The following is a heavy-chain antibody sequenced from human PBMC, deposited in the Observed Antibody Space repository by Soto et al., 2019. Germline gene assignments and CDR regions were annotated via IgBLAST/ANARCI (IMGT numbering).Heavy chain of an antibody. D-gene: IGHD3-16*02. CDR3: ARDILALRLGELSPIDY. CDR1: GYTFTSYG. J-gene: IGHJ4*02. CDR2: ISAYNGNT. V-gene: IGHV1-18*04. Sequence: QVQLVQSGAEVKKPGASVKVSCKASGYTFTSYGISWVRQAPGQGLEWMGWISAYNGNTNYAQKLQGRVTMTTDTSTSTAYMELRSLRSDDTAVYYCARDILALRLGELSPIDYWGQGTLVTVSS.